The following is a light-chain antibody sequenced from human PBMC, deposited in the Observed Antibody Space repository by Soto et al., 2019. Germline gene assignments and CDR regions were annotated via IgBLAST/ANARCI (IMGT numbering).Light chain of an antibody. V-gene: IGLV2-8*01. CDR1: SSDVGGYKY. CDR3: SSYAGINNVGV. J-gene: IGLJ1*01. Sequence: QYALTQPPSASGSPGQSVTISCTGTSSDVGGYKYVSWYQQHPGKAPKLMIFEVNKRPSGVPDRFSGSKSGNTASLTVSGLQAEDEADYYCSSYAGINNVGVFGTGTKLTFL. CDR2: EVN.